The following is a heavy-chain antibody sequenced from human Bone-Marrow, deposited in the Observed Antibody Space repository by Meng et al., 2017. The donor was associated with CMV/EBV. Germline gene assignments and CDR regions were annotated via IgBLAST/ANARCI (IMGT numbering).Heavy chain of an antibody. Sequence: GGSLRLSCAASGFTVSSNYMSWVRQAPGKGLEWVSVIYSGGSTYYADSVKGRFTISRDNSKNTLYLQMNSLRAEDTAVYYCASIPYYDFWSGYGNYYYGMDVWGQGTTVTVSS. V-gene: IGHV3-53*01. CDR2: IYSGGST. D-gene: IGHD3-3*01. CDR3: ASIPYYDFWSGYGNYYYGMDV. J-gene: IGHJ6*02. CDR1: GFTVSSNY.